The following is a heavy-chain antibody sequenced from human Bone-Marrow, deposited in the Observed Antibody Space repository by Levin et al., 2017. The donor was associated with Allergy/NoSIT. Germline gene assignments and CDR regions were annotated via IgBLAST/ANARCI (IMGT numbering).Heavy chain of an antibody. CDR1: GFTFSTTF. J-gene: IGHJ4*02. Sequence: LSLTCAASGFTFSTTFMTWVRQAPGKGLEWVSIIYGGGRTYYGDSLDGRFTISRDNSKNTVYLQMNSLRDEDTAVYYCARGDSRDGYNYYFDYWGQGTLVTVSS. D-gene: IGHD5-24*01. CDR2: IYGGGRT. V-gene: IGHV3-66*01. CDR3: ARGDSRDGYNYYFDY.